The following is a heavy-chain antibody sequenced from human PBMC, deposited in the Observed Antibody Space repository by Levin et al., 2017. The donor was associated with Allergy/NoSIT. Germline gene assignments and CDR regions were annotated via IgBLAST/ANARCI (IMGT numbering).Heavy chain of an antibody. CDR2: IIPILGIA. V-gene: IGHV1-69*02. D-gene: IGHD2-15*01. CDR1: GGTFSSYT. Sequence: SVKVSCKASGGTFSSYTISWVRQAPGQGLEWMGRIIPILGIANYAQKFQGRVTITADKSTSTAYMELSSLRSEDTAVYYCARGPRSYHCSGGSCYSGAFDIWGQGTMVTVSS. CDR3: ARGPRSYHCSGGSCYSGAFDI. J-gene: IGHJ3*02.